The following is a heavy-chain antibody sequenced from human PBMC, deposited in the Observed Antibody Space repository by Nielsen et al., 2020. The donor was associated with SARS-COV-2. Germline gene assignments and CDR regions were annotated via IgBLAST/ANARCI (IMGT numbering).Heavy chain of an antibody. V-gene: IGHV5-51*01. Sequence: GESRKISCQGSGFSFTSYWIGWVRQMPGKGLEWMGIIYPGDSDTRYSPSFQGQVTISADKSISTAYLQWSSLKASDTAMYYCARQGSSYYYGMDVWGQGTTVTVSS. D-gene: IGHD6-13*01. CDR1: GFSFTSYW. CDR2: IYPGDSDT. J-gene: IGHJ6*02. CDR3: ARQGSSYYYGMDV.